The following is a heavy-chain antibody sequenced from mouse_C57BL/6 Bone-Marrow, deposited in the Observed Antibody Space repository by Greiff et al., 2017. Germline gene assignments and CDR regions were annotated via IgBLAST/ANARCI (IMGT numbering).Heavy chain of an antibody. J-gene: IGHJ4*01. V-gene: IGHV1-69*01. CDR2: IDPSDSYT. CDR1: GYTFTSYW. Sequence: QVQLQQPGAELVMPGASVKLSCKASGYTFTSYWMHWVKQRPGQGLEWIGEIDPSDSYTTYNQKFKGKSTLTVDKSSSTAYMQLSSLTSEDSAVYYCAREMPYYYGSSRYAMDYWGQGTSVTVSS. D-gene: IGHD1-1*01. CDR3: AREMPYYYGSSRYAMDY.